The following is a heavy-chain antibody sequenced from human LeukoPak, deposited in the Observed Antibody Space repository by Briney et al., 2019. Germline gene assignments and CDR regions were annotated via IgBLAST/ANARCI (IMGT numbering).Heavy chain of an antibody. CDR3: ARGDGYYTDIDY. V-gene: IGHV4-59*01. D-gene: IGHD3-3*01. CDR1: AGSISSYY. Sequence: SETLSLTCTVSAGSISSYYWSWIRQPPGKGLEWIGYIYYSGSTNYNPSLKSRVTISVDTSRNQFFLKLNSVTAADTAVYYCARGDGYYTDIDYWGQGALVTVSS. J-gene: IGHJ4*02. CDR2: IYYSGST.